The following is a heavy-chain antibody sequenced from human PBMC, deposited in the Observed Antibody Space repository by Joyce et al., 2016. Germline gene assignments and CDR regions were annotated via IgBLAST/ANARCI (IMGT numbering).Heavy chain of an antibody. D-gene: IGHD3-16*02. CDR3: AKALSPYYDYIWGSYLDAFDI. V-gene: IGHV3-23*01. CDR1: GFTFSSYG. J-gene: IGHJ3*02. Sequence: EVQLLESGGGLVQPGGSLRLSCAASGFTFSSYGMVWVRQASGKGLEWVSANRGSGTSTYYADSVKGRFTISRDNSKNTLYLQMNSLRAEDTAVYYCAKALSPYYDYIWGSYLDAFDIWGQGTMVTVSS. CDR2: NRGSGTST.